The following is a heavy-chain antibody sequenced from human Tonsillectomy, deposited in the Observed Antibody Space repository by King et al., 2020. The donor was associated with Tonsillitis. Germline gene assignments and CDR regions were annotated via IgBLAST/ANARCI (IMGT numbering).Heavy chain of an antibody. J-gene: IGHJ4*02. CDR3: ARAWGGTGETPTLLKLDY. D-gene: IGHD4-23*01. CDR2: IRQDGIEK. CDR1: GFIFSSYW. Sequence: VQLVESGRGLVQPGGSLRLSCAASGFIFSSYWMSWVRQAPGKGLEWVANIRQDGIEKYYVDSVKGRFTISRDNAKNSLYLQMNSLRAEDTAVYFCARAWGGTGETPTLLKLDYWGQGILVTVSS. V-gene: IGHV3-7*01.